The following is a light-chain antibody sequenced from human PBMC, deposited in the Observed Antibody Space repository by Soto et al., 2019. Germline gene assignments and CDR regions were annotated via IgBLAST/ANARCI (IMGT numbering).Light chain of an antibody. Sequence: EIVMTQSPATLSVSPGERATLSCRASQSVSSNLAWYQQKPGQAPRLLIYGTSTRATGVPARFGGSGSGTEFTLTISSLQSEDFAVYYCQQYNNWPAYTFGQGTKLEI. CDR3: QQYNNWPAYT. J-gene: IGKJ2*01. CDR2: GTS. V-gene: IGKV3-15*01. CDR1: QSVSSN.